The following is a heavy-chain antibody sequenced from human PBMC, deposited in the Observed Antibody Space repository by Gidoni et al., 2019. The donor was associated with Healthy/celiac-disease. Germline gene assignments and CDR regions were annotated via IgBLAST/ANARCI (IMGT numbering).Heavy chain of an antibody. CDR1: GFTFSNAW. Sequence: ASGFTFSNAWMSWVRQAPGKGLEWVGRIKSKTDGGTTDYAAPVKGRFTISRDDSKNTLYLQMNRLKTEDTAVYYCTTDGCGGDCYPDYWGQGTLVTVSS. J-gene: IGHJ4*02. CDR2: IKSKTDGGTT. CDR3: TTDGCGGDCYPDY. D-gene: IGHD2-21*02. V-gene: IGHV3-15*01.